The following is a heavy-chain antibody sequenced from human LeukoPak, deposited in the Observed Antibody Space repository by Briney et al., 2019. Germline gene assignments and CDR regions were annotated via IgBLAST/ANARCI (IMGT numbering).Heavy chain of an antibody. CDR1: GGSISSYY. J-gene: IGHJ3*02. Sequence: SEALSLTCTVSGGSISSYYWSWIRQPPGEGLEWIGYIYYSGSTTYNPSLKSRVTISVDTSKNQFSLKLSSVTAADTDVYYCARDYYDRNDAFDIWGQGTMVTVSS. CDR2: IYYSGST. CDR3: ARDYYDRNDAFDI. D-gene: IGHD3-22*01. V-gene: IGHV4-59*01.